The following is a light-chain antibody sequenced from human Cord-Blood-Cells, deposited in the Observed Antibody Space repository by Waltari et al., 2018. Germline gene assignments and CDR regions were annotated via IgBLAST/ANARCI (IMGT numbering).Light chain of an antibody. CDR1: SSDVGGYNY. CDR3: CSYAGSYTFWV. CDR2: DVS. V-gene: IGLV2-11*01. Sequence: QSALTQPRSVSGSPGQSVTISCTGTSSDVGGYNYVSWYQQHPGKAPNLMIYDVSKRPSCVPDRFSGSKSGKTASVTISGLQAEDEADYYCCSYAGSYTFWVFGGGTKLTVL. J-gene: IGLJ3*02.